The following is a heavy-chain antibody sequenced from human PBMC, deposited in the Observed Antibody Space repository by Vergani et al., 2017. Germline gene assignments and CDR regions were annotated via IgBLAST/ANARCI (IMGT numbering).Heavy chain of an antibody. J-gene: IGHJ4*02. V-gene: IGHV3-48*02. Sequence: EVQLVESGGGLVQPGWSLRLSCAASGFTFSSYSMNWVRQAPGKGLEWVSYISSSSSTIYYADSVKGRFTISRDNAKNSLYLQMNSLRDEDTAVYYCARDYLRSTMIVVSYVDYWGQGTLVTVSS. D-gene: IGHD3-22*01. CDR2: ISSSSSTI. CDR1: GFTFSSYS. CDR3: ARDYLRSTMIVVSYVDY.